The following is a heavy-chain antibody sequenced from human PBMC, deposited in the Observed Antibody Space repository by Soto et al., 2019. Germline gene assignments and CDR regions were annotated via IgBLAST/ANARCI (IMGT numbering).Heavy chain of an antibody. CDR3: ARDLDYYGSGSYYYFDY. V-gene: IGHV1-69*08. CDR2: IIPILGIA. D-gene: IGHD3-10*01. Sequence: QVQLVQSGAEVKKPGSSVKVSCKASGGTFSSYTISWVRQAPGQGLEWMGRIIPILGIANYAQKFQGRVTITADKSTSTAYMELSSLRSEDTAVYYCARDLDYYGSGSYYYFDYWGQGTLVTVSS. J-gene: IGHJ4*02. CDR1: GGTFSSYT.